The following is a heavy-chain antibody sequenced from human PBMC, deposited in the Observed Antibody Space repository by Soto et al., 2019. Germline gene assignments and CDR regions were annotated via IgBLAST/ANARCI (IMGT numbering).Heavy chain of an antibody. V-gene: IGHV3-21*01. D-gene: IGHD3-16*01. Sequence: GGSLRLSCAASGFTFISYSMNWVRQAPWKGLEWVSSISRSSSYIYYADSVKGRFTISRDNAKNSLYLQMNSLRAEDTAVYYCARDLHDYVSFRFDPWGQGTLVTVSS. CDR1: GFTFISYS. CDR2: ISRSSSYI. CDR3: ARDLHDYVSFRFDP. J-gene: IGHJ5*02.